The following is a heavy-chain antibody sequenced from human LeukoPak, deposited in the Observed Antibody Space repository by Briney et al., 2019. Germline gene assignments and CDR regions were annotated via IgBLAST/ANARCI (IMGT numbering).Heavy chain of an antibody. CDR3: AREASNYYYYGMDV. V-gene: IGHV4-59*01. Sequence: SETLSLTCTVSGGSISSYYWSWIRQPPGKGLEWIGYIYYSGSTNYNPSLKSRVTISVDTSKNQFSLKLSSVTAADTAVYYYAREASNYYYYGMDVWGQGTTVTVSS. CDR2: IYYSGST. D-gene: IGHD4-11*01. J-gene: IGHJ6*02. CDR1: GGSISSYY.